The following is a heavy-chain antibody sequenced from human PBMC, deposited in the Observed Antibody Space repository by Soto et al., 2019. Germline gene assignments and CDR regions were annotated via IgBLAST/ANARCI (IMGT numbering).Heavy chain of an antibody. J-gene: IGHJ4*02. D-gene: IGHD3-10*01. V-gene: IGHV1-46*01. CDR2: INPSGGST. Sequence: QVQLVQSGAEVKKPGASVKLSCKASGYTFTSYYLHWVRQAPGQGLEWMGTINPSGGSTNYAQKFQGRVTRTRDTSTSTVYLYLNSLRSEDTAVYYCARGDYYGSGHYFDYWGQGTLATVSS. CDR1: GYTFTSYY. CDR3: ARGDYYGSGHYFDY.